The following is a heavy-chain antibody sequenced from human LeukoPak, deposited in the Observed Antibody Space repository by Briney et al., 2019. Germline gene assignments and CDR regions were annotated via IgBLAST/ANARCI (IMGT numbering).Heavy chain of an antibody. CDR1: GFTFSSYS. CDR2: ISSSSNSI. J-gene: IGHJ2*01. D-gene: IGHD4-17*01. Sequence: PGGSLRLSCAASGFTFSSYSMNWVRQAPGKGLEWVSSISSSSNSIYYADSMKGRFTISRDNAKNSLYLQMNSLRAEDTAVYYCARDRRGRTFGDPYWFFDLWGRGTLVSVSS. CDR3: ARDRRGRTFGDPYWFFDL. V-gene: IGHV3-21*01.